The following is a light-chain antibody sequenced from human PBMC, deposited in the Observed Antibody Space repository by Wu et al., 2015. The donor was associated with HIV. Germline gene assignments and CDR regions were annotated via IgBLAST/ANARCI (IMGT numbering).Light chain of an antibody. J-gene: IGKJ2*03. Sequence: DIQMTQSPSTLSASVGDSVTITCRASQGVGSDLAWYQHKPGSSPKLLIYAASELESGVPSRFSGSGSGTDFTLTISRLQPEDFATYYCQQYYSTPYSFGQGTKLEIK. CDR3: QQYYSTPYS. V-gene: IGKV1-NL1*01. CDR1: QGVGSD. CDR2: AAS.